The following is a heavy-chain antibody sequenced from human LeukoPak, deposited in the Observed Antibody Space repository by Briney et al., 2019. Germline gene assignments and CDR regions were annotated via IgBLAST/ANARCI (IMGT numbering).Heavy chain of an antibody. CDR2: INHSGST. J-gene: IGHJ4*02. CDR3: ARSPDILTGEKFDY. Sequence: SETLSLTCAVYGGSFSGYYWSWIRQPPGKGLEWIGEINHSGSTNYNPSLKSRVTISVDTSKNQFSLKLSSVTAADTAVYYCARSPDILTGEKFDYWGQGTLVTVSS. CDR1: GGSFSGYY. V-gene: IGHV4-34*01. D-gene: IGHD3-9*01.